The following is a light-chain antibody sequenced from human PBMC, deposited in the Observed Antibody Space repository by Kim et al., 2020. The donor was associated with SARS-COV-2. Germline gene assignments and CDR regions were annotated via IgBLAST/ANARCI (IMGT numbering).Light chain of an antibody. CDR3: QQYNNWRT. J-gene: IGKJ2*01. CDR1: QSVSSN. V-gene: IGKV3-15*01. Sequence: LSVSPGERATPSCRASQSVSSNLAWYQQKPGQAPRLLIYGASTRATGIPARFSGSGSGTEFTLTISSLQSEDFAVYYCQQYNNWRTFGQGTKLEI. CDR2: GAS.